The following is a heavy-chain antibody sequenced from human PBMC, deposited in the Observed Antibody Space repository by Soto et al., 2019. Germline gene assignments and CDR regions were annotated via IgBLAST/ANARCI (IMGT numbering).Heavy chain of an antibody. CDR3: VRDFMTMAGIQ. CDR2: ISSSSSYI. D-gene: IGHD6-19*01. V-gene: IGHV3-21*01. Sequence: GGSLRLSCAASGFTFSSYSMNWVRQAPGKGLEWVSSISSSSSYIYYADSVKGRFTISRDNAKNSLYLQMNSLRAEDTAVYYCVRDFMTMAGIQWGQGTLVTVSS. CDR1: GFTFSSYS. J-gene: IGHJ4*02.